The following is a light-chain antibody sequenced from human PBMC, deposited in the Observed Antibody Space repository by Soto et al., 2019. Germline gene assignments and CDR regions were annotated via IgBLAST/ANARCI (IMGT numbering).Light chain of an antibody. CDR2: DTS. CDR3: LHYKNVPFT. Sequence: DIQMTQSPSSLSASVGDRVTITCQASQDITTHLNWYQQKPGKAPKLLIYDTSNLEAGVPSRFSGGGSGTDFSFTSNSVQPEDIATYYCLHYKNVPFTFGQGTKLEI. J-gene: IGKJ2*01. V-gene: IGKV1-33*01. CDR1: QDITTH.